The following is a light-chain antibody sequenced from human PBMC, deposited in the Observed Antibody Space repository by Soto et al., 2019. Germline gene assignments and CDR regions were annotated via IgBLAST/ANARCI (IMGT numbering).Light chain of an antibody. V-gene: IGKV1-5*03. CDR2: SAT. CDR3: QQLNSYPFT. CDR1: QSISSW. Sequence: DIQVTQSPSTLSASVGDRVTITCRASQSISSWLAWYQQKPGKAPKLLIYSATNLQSGVPSRFSGSGSGTEFTLTISSLQPEDFATYYCQQLNSYPFTFGGGTKVDIK. J-gene: IGKJ4*01.